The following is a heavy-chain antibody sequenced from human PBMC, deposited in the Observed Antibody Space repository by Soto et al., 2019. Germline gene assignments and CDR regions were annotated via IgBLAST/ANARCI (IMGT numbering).Heavy chain of an antibody. V-gene: IGHV3-30-3*01. D-gene: IGHD3-10*01. Sequence: QVQLVESGGGVVQPGRSLRLSCAASGFTFSSYAMHWVRQAPGKGLEWVAVISYDGSNKYYADSVKGRFTISRDNSKNTLYLLMNSLRAEDTAVYYCARDGGGELLWFGELHYFDYWGQGTLVTVSS. CDR1: GFTFSSYA. CDR3: ARDGGGELLWFGELHYFDY. J-gene: IGHJ4*02. CDR2: ISYDGSNK.